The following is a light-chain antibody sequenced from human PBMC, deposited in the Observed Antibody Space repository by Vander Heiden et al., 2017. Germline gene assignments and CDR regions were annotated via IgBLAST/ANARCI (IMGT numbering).Light chain of an antibody. CDR1: QSVTDY. CDR2: DTS. J-gene: IGKJ2*01. CDR3: QQLFNWGYT. Sequence: IVLTQSPATLSLSPGERATLSCRASQSVTDYLAWYQHKPGQAPRLLIYDTSNRATGIPARFSGSGSGTDFTLTISSLEPEDFAVYYCQQLFNWGYTFGQGTKLEIK. V-gene: IGKV3-11*01.